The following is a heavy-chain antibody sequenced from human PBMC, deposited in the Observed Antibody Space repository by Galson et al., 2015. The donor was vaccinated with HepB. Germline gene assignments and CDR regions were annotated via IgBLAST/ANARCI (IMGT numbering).Heavy chain of an antibody. D-gene: IGHD3-10*01. CDR1: GYTLDTYT. V-gene: IGHV1-3*04. J-gene: IGHJ4*02. CDR2: IDTVNGRP. CDR3: ARASRRSFGELLQPLIQ. Sequence: SVKVSCEASGYTLDTYTLHWVRQAPGQSLEWVGWIDTVNGRPKYSRQFKGTVTVTRDSPANTGYMALTSLTSEDTAIYYCARASRRSFGELLQPLIQWGLGTLVIVSS.